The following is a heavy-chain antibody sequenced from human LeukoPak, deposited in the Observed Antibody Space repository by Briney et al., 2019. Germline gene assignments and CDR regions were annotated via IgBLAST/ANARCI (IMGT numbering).Heavy chain of an antibody. Sequence: QSGGSLRLSCAASGFTVSNNYMSWVRQAPGKGLEWVSIIYSGGSTYYAESVKGRFTISRDNSKDTLYLQMNSLRAEDTAVYYCARVGSGSYYFAFDIWGQGTMVTVSS. J-gene: IGHJ3*02. CDR1: GFTVSNNY. CDR3: ARVGSGSYYFAFDI. V-gene: IGHV3-53*01. CDR2: IYSGGST. D-gene: IGHD1-26*01.